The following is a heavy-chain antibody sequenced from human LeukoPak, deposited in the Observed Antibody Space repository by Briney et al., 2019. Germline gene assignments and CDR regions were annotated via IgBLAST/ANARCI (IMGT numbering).Heavy chain of an antibody. Sequence: SQTLSLACTVSGGSISSGGYYWSWIRQPPGKGLEWIGYIYHSGSTYYNPSLKSRVTISVDRSKNQFSLKLSSVTAADTAVYYCARGGSSSREDLFDIWGQGTMVTVSS. V-gene: IGHV4-30-2*01. CDR3: ARGGSSSREDLFDI. J-gene: IGHJ3*02. D-gene: IGHD2-2*01. CDR2: IYHSGST. CDR1: GGSISSGGYY.